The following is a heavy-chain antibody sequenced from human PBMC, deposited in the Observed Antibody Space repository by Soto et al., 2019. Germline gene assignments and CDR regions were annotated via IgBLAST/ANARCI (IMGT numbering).Heavy chain of an antibody. CDR1: GDSMTTVGYY. CDR2: ISYSGST. Sequence: QVQLQESGPGLVKPSQTLSLTCTVSGDSMTTVGYYWTWIRQHPGQGLEWIGFISYSGSTYYSSSLTGRVAISADTSKNHFSLKLNSVTAADTAVYYCTRGDYWGEGTLVTVSS. J-gene: IGHJ4*02. CDR3: TRGDY. V-gene: IGHV4-31*03.